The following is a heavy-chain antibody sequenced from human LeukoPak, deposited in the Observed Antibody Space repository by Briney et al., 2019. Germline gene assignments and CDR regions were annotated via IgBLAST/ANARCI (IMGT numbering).Heavy chain of an antibody. V-gene: IGHV3-7*01. Sequence: PGGSLRLSCAASGFTFSNYWMSWVRQAPGKGLEWVANINQDGSEKYYVGSVKGRFTISRDNAKNSLYLQMNSLRVEDTAVYYCARAWGIAAAGTVGRGFSYNGMDVWGQGTTVTVSS. CDR1: GFTFSNYW. CDR2: INQDGSEK. J-gene: IGHJ6*02. D-gene: IGHD6-13*01. CDR3: ARAWGIAAAGTVGRGFSYNGMDV.